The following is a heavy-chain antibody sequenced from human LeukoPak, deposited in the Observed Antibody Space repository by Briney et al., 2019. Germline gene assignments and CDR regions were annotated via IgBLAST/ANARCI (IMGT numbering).Heavy chain of an antibody. CDR2: ISTSSSSI. J-gene: IGHJ4*02. V-gene: IGHV3-48*02. CDR3: ARSFDF. CDR1: GFTFSSHD. Sequence: GGSLRLSCAASGFTFSSHDMNWVRQAPGKGLEWVSYISTSSSSIYYAGSVKGRFTISRDNAKNSLYLQMNSLRDEDTAVYYCARSFDFWGQGTLVTVSS.